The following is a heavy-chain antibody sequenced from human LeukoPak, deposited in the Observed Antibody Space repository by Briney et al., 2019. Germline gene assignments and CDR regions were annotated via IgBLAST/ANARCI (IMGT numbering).Heavy chain of an antibody. J-gene: IGHJ5*02. Sequence: SEPLSLTCTVSGGSISSYYWSWIRQPPGKGLEWIGYIYYSGSTNYNPPLKSRVTISVDTSKNQFSLKLSSVTAADTAVYYCARGRYYGPYWFDPWAREPWSPPPQ. CDR1: GGSISSYY. CDR3: ARGRYYGPYWFDP. CDR2: IYYSGST. D-gene: IGHD3-10*01. V-gene: IGHV4-59*01.